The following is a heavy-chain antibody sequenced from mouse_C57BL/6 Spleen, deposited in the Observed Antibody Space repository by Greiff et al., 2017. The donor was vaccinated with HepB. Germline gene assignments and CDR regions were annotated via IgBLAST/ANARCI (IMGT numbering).Heavy chain of an antibody. Sequence: VQWVESGPGLVAPSQSLSITCTVSGFSLTSYAISWVRQPPGKGLEWLGVIWTGGGTNYNSALKSRLSISKDNSKSQVFLKMNSLQTDDTARYYCARSPSYYSNYVNYAMDYWGQGTSVTVSS. V-gene: IGHV2-9-1*01. J-gene: IGHJ4*01. CDR1: GFSLTSYA. CDR3: ARSPSYYSNYVNYAMDY. D-gene: IGHD2-5*01. CDR2: IWTGGGT.